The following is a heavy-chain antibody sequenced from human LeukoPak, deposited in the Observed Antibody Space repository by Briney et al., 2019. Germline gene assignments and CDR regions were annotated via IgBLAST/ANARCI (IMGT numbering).Heavy chain of an antibody. CDR2: IKQDGSEK. D-gene: IGHD4-17*01. CDR3: ARGGDRYGHYFLGLSNWFDP. V-gene: IGHV3-7*01. CDR1: GFTFSSYW. Sequence: GGSLRLSCAASGFTFSSYWMSWVRQAPGKGLEWVANIKQDGSEKYYVDSVKGRFTISRANAKNSLYLQRNSLRAEDTAVYYCARGGDRYGHYFLGLSNWFDPWGQGTLVTVSS. J-gene: IGHJ5*02.